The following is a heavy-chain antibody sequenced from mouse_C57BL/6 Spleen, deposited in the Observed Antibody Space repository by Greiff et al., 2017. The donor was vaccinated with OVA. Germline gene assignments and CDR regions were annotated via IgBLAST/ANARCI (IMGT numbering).Heavy chain of an antibody. CDR3: ARRGLRPYYYAMDY. V-gene: IGHV1-55*01. D-gene: IGHD2-4*01. Sequence: VKLQQPGAELVKPGASVKMSCKASGYTFTSYWITWVKQRPGQGLEWIGDIYPGSGSTNYNEKFKSKATLTVDTSSSTAYMQLSSLTSEDSAVYYCARRGLRPYYYAMDYWGQGTSVTVSS. CDR2: IYPGSGST. CDR1: GYTFTSYW. J-gene: IGHJ4*01.